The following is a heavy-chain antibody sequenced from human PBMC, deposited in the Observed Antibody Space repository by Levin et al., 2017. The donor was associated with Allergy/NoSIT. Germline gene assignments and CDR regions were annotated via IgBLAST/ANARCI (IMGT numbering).Heavy chain of an antibody. D-gene: IGHD4-11*01. CDR3: ARVQLSTVTETNYYYDYGMDV. CDR1: GGSISSSSYY. CDR2: IYYSGST. V-gene: IGHV4-39*07. J-gene: IGHJ6*02. Sequence: SETLSLTCTVSGGSISSSSYYWGWIRQPPGKGLEWIGSIYYSGSTYYNPSLKSRVTISVDTSKNQFSLKLSSVTAADTAVYYCARVQLSTVTETNYYYDYGMDVWGQGTTVTVSS.